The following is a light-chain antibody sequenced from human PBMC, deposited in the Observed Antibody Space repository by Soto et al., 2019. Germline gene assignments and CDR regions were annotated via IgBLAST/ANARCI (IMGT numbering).Light chain of an antibody. V-gene: IGKV1-39*01. CDR3: QQSYSTPPEGLT. J-gene: IGKJ4*01. Sequence: DIQMTQSPSSLSASVGDRVTITCRASQSISSYLNWYQQKPGKAPKLLIYAASSLQSGVPSRFSGSGSRTDFTLNISSLQPEDFATYYCQQSYSTPPEGLTFGGGTKVEIK. CDR2: AAS. CDR1: QSISSY.